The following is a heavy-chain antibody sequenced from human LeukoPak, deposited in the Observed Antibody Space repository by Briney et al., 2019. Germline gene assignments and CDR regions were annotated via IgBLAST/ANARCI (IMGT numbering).Heavy chain of an antibody. D-gene: IGHD3-22*01. V-gene: IGHV4-4*02. CDR3: AGPVGRYSSGLYYYYFDY. Sequence: SETLSLTCTVSGDSINSLDLWSWVRQPPGKGLEWIGEMYLSGTTHSNPSAKSRVTISIDKSKNQFFLNLSSVTAADTAVYYCAGPVGRYSSGLYYYYFDYWGQGTLVTVSS. CDR2: MYLSGTT. J-gene: IGHJ4*02. CDR1: GDSINSLDL.